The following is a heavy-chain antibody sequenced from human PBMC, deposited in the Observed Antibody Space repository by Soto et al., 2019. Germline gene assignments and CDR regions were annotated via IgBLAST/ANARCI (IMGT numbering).Heavy chain of an antibody. CDR2: TYYRSKWYN. CDR1: GDSVSSNSAA. D-gene: IGHD5-12*01. CDR3: ARDRGSSYSGYDFMDY. J-gene: IGHJ4*02. V-gene: IGHV6-1*01. Sequence: SQTLSLTCALSGDSVSSNSAAWNWIRQSPSRGLEWLGRTYYRSKWYNDYAVSVKSRITINPDTSKNQFSLQLNSVTPEDTAVYYCARDRGSSYSGYDFMDYWGQGTLVTVSS.